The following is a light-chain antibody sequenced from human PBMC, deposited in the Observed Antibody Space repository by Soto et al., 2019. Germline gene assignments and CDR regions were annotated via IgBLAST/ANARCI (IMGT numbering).Light chain of an antibody. CDR1: QSISSW. CDR3: QQYNSYSPLT. CDR2: DAF. Sequence: DIQMTQSPSSLSASVGDRVTITWRASQSISSWLAWYQQKPGKAPKLLIFDAFSLESGVPSRFSGSRSGTEFTLTISSLQPDDYATYYCQQYNSYSPLTFGGGTKV. V-gene: IGKV1-5*01. J-gene: IGKJ4*01.